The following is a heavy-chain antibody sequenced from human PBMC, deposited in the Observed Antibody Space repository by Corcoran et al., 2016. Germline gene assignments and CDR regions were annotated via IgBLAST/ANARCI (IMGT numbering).Heavy chain of an antibody. CDR2: IIPIFGTA. Sequence: QVQLVQSGAEVKKPGSSVKVSCKASGGTFSSYAISWVRQAPGQGLEWMGGIIPIFGTANYAQKFQGRVTITADKSTSTAYMELSSLRSEDTAVYCCARDPYDSSGYDYYYYGMDVWGQGTTVTVSS. V-gene: IGHV1-69*06. CDR3: ARDPYDSSGYDYYYYGMDV. D-gene: IGHD3-22*01. J-gene: IGHJ6*02. CDR1: GGTFSSYA.